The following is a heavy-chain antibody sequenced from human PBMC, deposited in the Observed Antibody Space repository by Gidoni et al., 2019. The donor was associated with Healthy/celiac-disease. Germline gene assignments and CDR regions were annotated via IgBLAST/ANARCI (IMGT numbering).Heavy chain of an antibody. J-gene: IGHJ4*02. CDR3: ARVRITIFGVVMYFDY. CDR1: EFTFGPYW. V-gene: IGHV3-7*01. CDR2: IKQDGSEK. D-gene: IGHD3-3*01. Sequence: EVQLVESGGGLVQPGGSLRLSCAAFEFTFGPYWMCWVRQAPGKGLEWVGNIKQDGSEKYYVDSVKGRFTISRDNAKNSLYLQMNSLRAEDTAVYYCARVRITIFGVVMYFDYWGQGTLVTVSS.